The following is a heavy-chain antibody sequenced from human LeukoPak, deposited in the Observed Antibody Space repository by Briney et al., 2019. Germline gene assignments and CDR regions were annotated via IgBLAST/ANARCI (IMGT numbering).Heavy chain of an antibody. J-gene: IGHJ4*02. CDR1: GGSISSSSYY. Sequence: PSETLSLTCTVSGGSISSSSYYWGWIRQPPGKGLEWIGSIYYSGSTYYNPSLKSRVTISVDTSKNQFSLKLSSVTAADTAVYYCARDSGSSCNFDYWGQGTLVTVSS. CDR2: IYYSGST. CDR3: ARDSGSSCNFDY. D-gene: IGHD6-13*01. V-gene: IGHV4-39*07.